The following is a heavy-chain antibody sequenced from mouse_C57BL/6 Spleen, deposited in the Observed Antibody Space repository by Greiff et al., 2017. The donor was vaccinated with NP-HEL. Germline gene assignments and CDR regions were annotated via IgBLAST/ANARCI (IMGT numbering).Heavy chain of an antibody. CDR2: IHPNSGST. CDR3: ARGLILGSSYLYYAMDY. J-gene: IGHJ4*01. D-gene: IGHD1-1*01. V-gene: IGHV1-64*01. Sequence: QVQLQQSGAELVKPGASVKLSCKASGYTFTSYWMHWVKQRPGQGLEWIGMIHPNSGSTNYNEKFKSKATLTVDKSSSTAYMQLSSLTSEDSAVYYCARGLILGSSYLYYAMDYWGQGTSVTVSS. CDR1: GYTFTSYW.